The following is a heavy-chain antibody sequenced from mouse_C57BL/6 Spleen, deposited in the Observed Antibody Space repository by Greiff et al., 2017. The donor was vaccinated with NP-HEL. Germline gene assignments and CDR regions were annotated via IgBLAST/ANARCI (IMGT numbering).Heavy chain of an antibody. CDR3: ARADYSNYSFAY. Sequence: VQLQQSGPELVKPGASVKISCKASGYAFSSSWMNWVKQRPGKGLEWIGRIYPGDGDTNYNGKFKGKATLTADKSSSTAYMQLSSLTSEDSAVYFCARADYSNYSFAYWGQGTLVTVSA. CDR1: GYAFSSSW. V-gene: IGHV1-82*01. D-gene: IGHD2-5*01. J-gene: IGHJ3*01. CDR2: IYPGDGDT.